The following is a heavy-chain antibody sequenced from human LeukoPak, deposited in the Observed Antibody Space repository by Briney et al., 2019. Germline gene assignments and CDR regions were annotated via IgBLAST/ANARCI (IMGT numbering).Heavy chain of an antibody. CDR3: ARVERGWGDPTDYYYYMDV. D-gene: IGHD2-21*02. CDR1: GGSFSGYY. Sequence: SETLSLTCAVYGGSFSGYYWSWIRQPPGKGLEWIGEINHSGSTNYNPSLKSRVTISLDTSRNQFSLKLSSVTAADTAVYYCARVERGWGDPTDYYYYMDVWGKGTTVTVSS. CDR2: INHSGST. J-gene: IGHJ6*03. V-gene: IGHV4-34*01.